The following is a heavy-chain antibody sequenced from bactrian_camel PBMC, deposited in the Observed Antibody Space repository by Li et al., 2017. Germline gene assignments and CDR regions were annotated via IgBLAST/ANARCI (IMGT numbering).Heavy chain of an antibody. J-gene: IGHJ4*01. Sequence: HVQLVESGGGSVQAGGSLRLSCAASGTMLSTRYMGWGWFRQAPGTERKGVAAIRPGGGSTYFADSVKGRFTISRANHKNTLYLQMNGLKPEDTAMYYCAADQRRLSPREYTYWGQGTQVTVS. V-gene: IGHV3S54*01. CDR3: AADQRRLSPREYTY. CDR2: IRPGGGST. CDR1: GTMLSTRYMG.